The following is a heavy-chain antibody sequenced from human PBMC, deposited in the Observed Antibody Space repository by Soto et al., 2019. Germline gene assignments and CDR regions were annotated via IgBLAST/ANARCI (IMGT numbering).Heavy chain of an antibody. J-gene: IGHJ4*02. CDR1: GFTFSDYY. V-gene: IGHV3-11*06. Sequence: GGSLRLSCAASGFTFSDYYMSWIRQAPGKGLEWVSYISSSSSYTNYADSVKGRFTISRDNAKNSLYLQMNSLRAEDTAVYYCARDLGYGSTLSDYWGQGTLVTVSS. CDR3: ARDLGYGSTLSDY. D-gene: IGHD3-10*01. CDR2: ISSSSSYT.